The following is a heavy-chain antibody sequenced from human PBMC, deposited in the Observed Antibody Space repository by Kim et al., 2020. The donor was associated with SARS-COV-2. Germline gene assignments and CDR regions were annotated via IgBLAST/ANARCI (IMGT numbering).Heavy chain of an antibody. Sequence: PTLKSRVTISVDTSKSQFSLMLSSVTAADTAVYYCANGGNYCSGGSCFDYWGQGTLVTVSS. J-gene: IGHJ4*02. D-gene: IGHD2-15*01. CDR3: ANGGNYCSGGSCFDY. V-gene: IGHV4-34*13.